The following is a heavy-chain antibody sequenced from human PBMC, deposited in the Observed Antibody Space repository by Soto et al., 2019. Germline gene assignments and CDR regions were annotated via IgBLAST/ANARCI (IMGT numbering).Heavy chain of an antibody. D-gene: IGHD3-10*01. CDR2: ISWNSGSI. CDR3: AKVAVLGPLHYYYCVDV. V-gene: IGHV3-9*01. CDR1: GFKFGDYA. Sequence: EVHLVESGGGLAQPGRSLRLACAASGFKFGDYAMHWVRQAPGKGLEWVSGISWNSGSIAYADSVKGRFSVSRNNAQNSIYVERHSLRHGDTASYYCAKVAVLGPLHYYYCVDVWGRGTTVTVSS. J-gene: IGHJ6*03.